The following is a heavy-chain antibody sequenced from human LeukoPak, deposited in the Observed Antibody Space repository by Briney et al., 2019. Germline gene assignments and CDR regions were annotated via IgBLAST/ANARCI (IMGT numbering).Heavy chain of an antibody. CDR3: ARDRIQLWQIYDY. CDR2: IYYSGST. D-gene: IGHD5-18*01. CDR1: GGSISSSSYY. J-gene: IGHJ4*02. Sequence: SETLSLTCTVSGGSISSSSYYWGWIRQPPGKGLEWIGSIYYSGSTYYNPSLKSRVTISVDTSKNQFSLKLSSVTPEDTAVYYCARDRIQLWQIYDYWGQGTLVTVSS. V-gene: IGHV4-39*07.